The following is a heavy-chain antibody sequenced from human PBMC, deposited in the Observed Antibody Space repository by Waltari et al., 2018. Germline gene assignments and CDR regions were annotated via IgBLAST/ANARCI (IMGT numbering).Heavy chain of an antibody. J-gene: IGHJ4*02. Sequence: QVQLVESGGGVVQPGRSLRLSCAASGFTFRSYAMHWVRQAPGKGLEWVAVISYDGSNKYYADSVKGRFTISRDNSKNTLYLQMNSLRAEDTAVYYCARNLGDFWSGSAYCDYWGQGTLVTVSS. CDR1: GFTFRSYA. CDR2: ISYDGSNK. V-gene: IGHV3-30*01. D-gene: IGHD3-3*01. CDR3: ARNLGDFWSGSAYCDY.